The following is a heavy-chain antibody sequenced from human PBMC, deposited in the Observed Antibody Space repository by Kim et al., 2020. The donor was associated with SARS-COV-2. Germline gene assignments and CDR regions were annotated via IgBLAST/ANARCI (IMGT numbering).Heavy chain of an antibody. D-gene: IGHD3-22*01. CDR2: ISSSSSYI. CDR1: GFTFSSYS. V-gene: IGHV3-21*01. CDR3: ASSSGYYYDRVGGMDV. J-gene: IGHJ6*02. Sequence: GGSLRLSCAASGFTFSSYSMNWVRQAPGKGLEWVSSISSSSSYIYYADSVKGRFTISRDNAKNSLYLQMNSLRAEDTAVYYCASSSGYYYDRVGGMDVWGQGTTVTVSS.